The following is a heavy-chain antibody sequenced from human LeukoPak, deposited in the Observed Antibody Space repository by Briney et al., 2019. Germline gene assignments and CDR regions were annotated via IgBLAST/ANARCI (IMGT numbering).Heavy chain of an antibody. V-gene: IGHV4-39*01. D-gene: IGHD1-26*01. CDR2: IYYSGST. Sequence: PSETLSLTCTVSGGSISSSSYYWGWIRQPPGKGLEWIGSIYYSGSTYYNPSLKSRVTISVDTSKNQFSLKLSSVTAADTAVYYCARKGPRIVGATRERRHNWFDPWGQGTLVTVSS. CDR1: GGSISSSSYY. J-gene: IGHJ5*02. CDR3: ARKGPRIVGATRERRHNWFDP.